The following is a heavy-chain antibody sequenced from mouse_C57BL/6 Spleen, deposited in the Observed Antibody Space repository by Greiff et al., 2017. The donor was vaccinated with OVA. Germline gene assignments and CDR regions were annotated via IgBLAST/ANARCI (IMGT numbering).Heavy chain of an antibody. V-gene: IGHV14-3*01. CDR3: ARSLATVVPYAMDY. Sequence: VQLKESVAELVRPGASVKLSCTASGFNIKNTYMHWVKQRPEQGLEWIGRIDPANGNTKYAPKFQGKATITAYTSSNTAYLQLSSLTSEDTAIYYCARSLATVVPYAMDYWGQGTSVTVSS. J-gene: IGHJ4*01. CDR1: GFNIKNTY. D-gene: IGHD1-1*01. CDR2: IDPANGNT.